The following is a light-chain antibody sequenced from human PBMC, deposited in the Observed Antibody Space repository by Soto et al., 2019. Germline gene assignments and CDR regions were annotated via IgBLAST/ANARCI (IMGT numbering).Light chain of an antibody. Sequence: DIQMTQSPSSVSASVGDRVTITCRASQAIDSWLAWYQQKPGEAPKLLIFTGSLLHSGVPPRFSGSGSGTDFTLTISSLQPEDFATYFCHSRAFGQGTRLAIK. CDR3: HSRA. J-gene: IGKJ5*01. CDR2: TGS. V-gene: IGKV1-12*01. CDR1: QAIDSW.